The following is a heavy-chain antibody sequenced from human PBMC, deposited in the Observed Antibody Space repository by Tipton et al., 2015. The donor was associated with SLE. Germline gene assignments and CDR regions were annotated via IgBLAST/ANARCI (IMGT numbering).Heavy chain of an antibody. D-gene: IGHD2-2*03. CDR2: IIPIFGAA. CDR3: ATGRGYCDSTSCSAGDSYYYGLDA. Sequence: QSGAEVKKPGSSVKVSCKASGGPFRTSATSWVRQAPGLGLEWMGAIIPIFGAANYAQKFQGRVTITADESTSTVYLELSSLTSGDTAVYYCATGRGYCDSTSCSAGDSYYYGLDAWGQGTTVTFSS. J-gene: IGHJ6*02. V-gene: IGHV1-69*01. CDR1: GGPFRTSA.